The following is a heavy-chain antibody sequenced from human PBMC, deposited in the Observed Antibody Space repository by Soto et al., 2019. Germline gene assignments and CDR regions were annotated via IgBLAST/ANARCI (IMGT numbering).Heavy chain of an antibody. Sequence: EVQLVESGGGLVKPGGSLRLSCAASGFTVSNAWMSWVRQAPGKELEWVGRIKSKTDGGTTEYDAPVKGRFTISRDDSKNTLYLQMNSLKTEDTAVYYCTRYSYGASEYWGQGTLVTVSS. J-gene: IGHJ4*02. D-gene: IGHD5-18*01. CDR3: TRYSYGASEY. CDR1: GFTVSNAW. CDR2: IKSKTDGGTT. V-gene: IGHV3-15*01.